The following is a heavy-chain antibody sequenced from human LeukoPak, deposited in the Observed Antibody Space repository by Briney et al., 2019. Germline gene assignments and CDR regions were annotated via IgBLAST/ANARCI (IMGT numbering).Heavy chain of an antibody. CDR2: IYYSGST. CDR1: GGSISSSSYY. J-gene: IGHJ4*02. D-gene: IGHD3-16*01. Sequence: PSETLSLTCTVSGGSISSSSYYWGWIRQPPGKGLEWIGSIYYSGSTYYNPSLKSRITISEDTSKSQFSLKLSSVTAADTAVYYCARSGGPYDYWGQGTLVTVSS. CDR3: ARSGGPYDY. V-gene: IGHV4-39*01.